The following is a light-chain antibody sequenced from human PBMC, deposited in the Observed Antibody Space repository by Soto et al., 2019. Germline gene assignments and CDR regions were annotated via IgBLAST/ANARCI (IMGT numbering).Light chain of an antibody. V-gene: IGLV1-47*01. CDR2: RNN. CDR3: AAWDDSLSGLYV. J-gene: IGLJ1*01. Sequence: QSVLTQPPSASGTPGQRVTISCSGSSSNIGRNYVYWYQQLPGTAPKLLIYRNNQRPSGVPDRFSGSKSDTSASLAISGLRSEDEADYYCAAWDDSLSGLYVFGTGTKVTVL. CDR1: SSNIGRNY.